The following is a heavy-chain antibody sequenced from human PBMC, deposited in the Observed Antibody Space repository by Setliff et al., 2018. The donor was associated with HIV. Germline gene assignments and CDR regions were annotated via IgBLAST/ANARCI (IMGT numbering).Heavy chain of an antibody. J-gene: IGHJ5*02. CDR1: GFTFSKFA. D-gene: IGHD6-19*01. CDR3: AKDAYSSGWYDP. CDR2: ISGSVSST. Sequence: GGSLRLSCATSGFTFSKFAMSWVRQAPGQGLERVSAISGSVSSTYYADSVKGRFTISRDNSKNTLYLQMNSLRAEDTAIYYCAKDAYSSGWYDPWGQGTLVTVSS. V-gene: IGHV3-23*01.